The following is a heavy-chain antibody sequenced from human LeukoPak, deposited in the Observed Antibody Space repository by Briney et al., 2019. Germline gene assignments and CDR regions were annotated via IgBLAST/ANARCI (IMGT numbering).Heavy chain of an antibody. CDR3: AKGTSSWHEFDS. D-gene: IGHD6-13*01. Sequence: HAGGSLRLSCAASGFTFDDYAMHWVRHAPGKGLEWVSLITWDGDSTYYADSVKGRFTISRDNSKNYLYLQMNSLRAEDTALYYCAKGTSSWHEFDSWGQGTLVTVSS. V-gene: IGHV3-43D*03. CDR1: GFTFDDYA. CDR2: ITWDGDST. J-gene: IGHJ4*02.